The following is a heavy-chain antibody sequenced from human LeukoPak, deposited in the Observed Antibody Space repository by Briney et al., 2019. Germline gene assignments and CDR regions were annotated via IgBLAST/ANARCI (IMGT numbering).Heavy chain of an antibody. D-gene: IGHD3-16*01. J-gene: IGHJ3*01. CDR2: IYNSGST. CDR3: ARDDYGVFDAFDV. V-gene: IGHV4-59*08. CDR1: GGSISSHY. Sequence: SQTLSLTCTVSGGSISSHYWSWIPQPPGKGLEWIGYIYNSGSTNYNPSLKSRVTISLDTSKNQFSLHLTSVTAADTAVYFCARDDYGVFDAFDVWGQGTVVTVSS.